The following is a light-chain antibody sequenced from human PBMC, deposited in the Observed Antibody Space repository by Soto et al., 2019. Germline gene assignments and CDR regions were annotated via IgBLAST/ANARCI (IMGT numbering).Light chain of an antibody. CDR2: GAS. CDR3: QQYNNWPLT. Sequence: EIVLTQSPATLSVSPGERVTLSRRASQSVDINLAWSQQIPGQAPRLLISGASTRATDRPGRFSGSGSETEFTLTISSLQSEDFAVYYCQQYNNWPLTFGQGTRLEIK. V-gene: IGKV3-15*01. CDR1: QSVDIN. J-gene: IGKJ5*01.